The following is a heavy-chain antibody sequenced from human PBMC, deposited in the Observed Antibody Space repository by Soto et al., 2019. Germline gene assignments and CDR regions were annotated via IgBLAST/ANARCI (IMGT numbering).Heavy chain of an antibody. Sequence: PSETLSLTCTVSGDSITSSGSYWGWIRQPPGKGLEWIGSIYYNGSTYYNPSLKSRVTISVDTSKNHLSLKLSSVTAADTAVYYCASSPGALGQANDYWGQGTLVTVSS. CDR1: GDSITSSGSY. D-gene: IGHD1-26*01. V-gene: IGHV4-39*02. CDR3: ASSPGALGQANDY. J-gene: IGHJ4*02. CDR2: IYYNGST.